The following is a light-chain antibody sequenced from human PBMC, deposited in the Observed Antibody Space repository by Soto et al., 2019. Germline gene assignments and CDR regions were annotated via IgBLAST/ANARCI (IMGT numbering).Light chain of an antibody. V-gene: IGLV2-11*01. J-gene: IGLJ1*01. Sequence: QSALTQPRSVSASPGQSVTISCTGTSSDVGRYDYVSWYQQHPGKAPKLIVYDVTERPSGVPDRFSGSKSGNTASLTISGLQAEDEADYYCCSFAGSYSYVFGTGTKVTV. CDR3: CSFAGSYSYV. CDR2: DVT. CDR1: SSDVGRYDY.